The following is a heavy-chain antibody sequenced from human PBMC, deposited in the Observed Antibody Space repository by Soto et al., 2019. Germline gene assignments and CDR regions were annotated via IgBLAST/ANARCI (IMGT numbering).Heavy chain of an antibody. D-gene: IGHD4-17*01. CDR3: ARDGKNYGDYVKPETYFDY. V-gene: IGHV1-69*01. Sequence: QVQLVQSGAEVKKPGSSVKVSCKASGGTFSSYAISWVRQAPGQGLEWMGGIIPIFGTANYAQKFQGRVTITAHESTSTAYMELSSLRSEDTAVYYCARDGKNYGDYVKPETYFDYWGQGTLVTVSS. J-gene: IGHJ4*02. CDR2: IIPIFGTA. CDR1: GGTFSSYA.